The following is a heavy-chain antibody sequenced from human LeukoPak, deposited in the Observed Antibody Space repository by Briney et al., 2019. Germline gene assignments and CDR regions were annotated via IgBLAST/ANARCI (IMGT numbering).Heavy chain of an antibody. D-gene: IGHD1-26*01. Sequence: ASVKVSCKASGYTFTSYGISWVRQAPGQGLEWMGWISAYNGNTNYAQKLQGRVTMTRDTSTSTVYMELSSLRSEDTAVYYCAREVVGATTGPFDYWGQGTLVTVSS. V-gene: IGHV1-18*01. J-gene: IGHJ4*02. CDR1: GYTFTSYG. CDR2: ISAYNGNT. CDR3: AREVVGATTGPFDY.